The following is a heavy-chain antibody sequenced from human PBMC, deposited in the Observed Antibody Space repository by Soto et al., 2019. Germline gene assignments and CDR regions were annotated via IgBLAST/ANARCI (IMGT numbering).Heavy chain of an antibody. CDR1: GFIFKDCA. CDR2: ITTSDDIT. J-gene: IGHJ5*02. D-gene: IGHD3-3*01. CDR3: TKGDSSGYFDPSSGYSTPDH. V-gene: IGHV3-23*01. Sequence: EVRLFESGGGLVEPGESLRLSCAASGFIFKDCAMSWVRQAPGKGLEWVSTITTSDDITYSSDSVRGRFTISRDNSANTLFLQMSSLRGDDTATYYCTKGDSSGYFDPSSGYSTPDHWGQGTLVTVSS.